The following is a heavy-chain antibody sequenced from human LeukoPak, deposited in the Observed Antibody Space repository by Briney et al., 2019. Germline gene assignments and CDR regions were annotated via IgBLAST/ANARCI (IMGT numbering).Heavy chain of an antibody. CDR3: ARSTIYDYYFDY. CDR2: IYYSGST. CDR1: GGSISSYY. Sequence: SETLSFTCTVSGGSISSYYWSWIRQPPGKGLERIGYIYYSGSTNYNPSLKSRVTISVDTSKNQFSLKLSSVTAADTAVYYCARSTIYDYYFDYWGQGALVTVSS. V-gene: IGHV4-59*01. D-gene: IGHD5/OR15-5a*01. J-gene: IGHJ4*02.